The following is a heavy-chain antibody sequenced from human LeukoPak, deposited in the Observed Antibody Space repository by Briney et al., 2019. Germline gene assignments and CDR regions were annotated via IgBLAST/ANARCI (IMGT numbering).Heavy chain of an antibody. CDR3: ARILYYDILTGHYFDAFDI. Sequence: ASVKVSCKASGYAFIGYYMHWVRQAPGQGLEWMGWINPNSGGTKYAQKFQGRVTMTRDTSISTAYMELSRLRSDDSAVYYCARILYYDILTGHYFDAFDIWGQGTMVTVSS. D-gene: IGHD3-9*01. J-gene: IGHJ3*02. CDR1: GYAFIGYY. V-gene: IGHV1-2*02. CDR2: INPNSGGT.